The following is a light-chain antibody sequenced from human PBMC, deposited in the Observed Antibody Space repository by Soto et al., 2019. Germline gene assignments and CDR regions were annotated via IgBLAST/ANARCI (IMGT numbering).Light chain of an antibody. V-gene: IGKV1-5*01. CDR3: QQLDSYPIT. CDR1: QSISSW. Sequence: DIQMTQSPSTLSASVGDRVTITCRASQSISSWLAWYEQKPGKAPKLLIYAASTLQSGVPSRFSGIGSGTYFTLTISSLQPEDFVTCYCQQLDSYPITFGQGTKV. J-gene: IGKJ1*01. CDR2: AAS.